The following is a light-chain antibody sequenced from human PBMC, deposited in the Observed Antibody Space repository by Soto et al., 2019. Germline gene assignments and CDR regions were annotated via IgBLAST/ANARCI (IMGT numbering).Light chain of an antibody. Sequence: QSVLTQPPSVSGAPGQRATISCTGSSSNIGAGYDVHWYQQLPGTAPKLLIYGNSNRPSGVPDRFSGSKSGTSASLAITGLQAEDEADYYCQSYDSSLSGSLFGTGTKVTVL. J-gene: IGLJ1*01. V-gene: IGLV1-40*01. CDR3: QSYDSSLSGSL. CDR2: GNS. CDR1: SSNIGAGYD.